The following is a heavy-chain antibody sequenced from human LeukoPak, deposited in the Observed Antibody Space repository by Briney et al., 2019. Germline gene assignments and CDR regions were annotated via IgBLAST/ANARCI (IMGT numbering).Heavy chain of an antibody. Sequence: SETLSLTCTVSGGSISSHYWSWIRQPPGKGLEWIGYIYYSGSTNYNPSLKSRVTISVDTSKNQFSLKLSSVTAADTAVYYCAKVGVVIAATHAFDIWGQGTMVTVSS. D-gene: IGHD2-15*01. CDR2: IYYSGST. J-gene: IGHJ3*02. CDR1: GGSISSHY. CDR3: AKVGVVIAATHAFDI. V-gene: IGHV4-59*11.